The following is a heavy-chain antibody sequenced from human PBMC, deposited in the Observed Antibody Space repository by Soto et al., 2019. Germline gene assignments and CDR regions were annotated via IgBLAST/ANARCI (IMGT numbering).Heavy chain of an antibody. CDR2: ISAYNGNT. Sequence: VASVKVSCKASGYTFTSYGISWVRQAPGQGLEWMGWISAYNGNTNYAQKLQGRVTMTTDTSTSTAYMELRSLRSDDTAVYYCARLTIFGVVIKGWWFDPWGQGTLVTVSS. J-gene: IGHJ5*02. D-gene: IGHD3-3*01. V-gene: IGHV1-18*04. CDR1: GYTFTSYG. CDR3: ARLTIFGVVIKGWWFDP.